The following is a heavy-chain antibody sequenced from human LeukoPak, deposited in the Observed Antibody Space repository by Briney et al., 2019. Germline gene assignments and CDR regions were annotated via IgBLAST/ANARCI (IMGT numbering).Heavy chain of an antibody. D-gene: IGHD3-22*01. V-gene: IGHV3-33*01. CDR1: GFTFSSYG. J-gene: IGHJ4*02. CDR3: ARGLKYDSSGYSAPPFDY. CDR2: IWYDGSNK. Sequence: GRSLRLSCAASGFTFSSYGMHWVHQVPGKGLEWVAVIWYDGSNKYYADSVKGRFTISRDNSKNTLYLQMNSLRAEDTAVYYCARGLKYDSSGYSAPPFDYWGQGTLVTVSS.